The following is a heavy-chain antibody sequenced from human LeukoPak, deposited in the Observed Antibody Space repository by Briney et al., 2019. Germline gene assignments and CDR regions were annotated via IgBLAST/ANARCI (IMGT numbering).Heavy chain of an antibody. CDR3: ARASPLGYCSSTSCHHFSAFGY. V-gene: IGHV1-2*02. J-gene: IGHJ4*02. Sequence: ASVKVSCKASGYTFTGYYMHWVRQAPGQGLEWMGWINPNSGGTNYAQKFQGGVTMTRDTSISTAYMELSRLRSDDTAVYYCARASPLGYCSSTSCHHFSAFGYWGQGTLVTVSS. CDR1: GYTFTGYY. D-gene: IGHD2-2*01. CDR2: INPNSGGT.